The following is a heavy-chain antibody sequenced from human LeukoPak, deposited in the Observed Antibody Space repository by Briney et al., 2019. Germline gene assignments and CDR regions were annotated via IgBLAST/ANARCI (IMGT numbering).Heavy chain of an antibody. CDR2: IYYSGST. CDR1: GGSISSYY. J-gene: IGHJ6*03. V-gene: IGHV4-59*01. Sequence: SETLSLTCTVSGGSISSYYWSWIRQPPGKGLGWIGYIYYSGSTNYKSSLKSRVTISVDTSKNQFSLKLSSVTAADTAVYYCARTTEGGYSYGYFYYYYMDVWGKGTTVTISS. CDR3: ARTTEGGYSYGYFYYYYMDV. D-gene: IGHD5-18*01.